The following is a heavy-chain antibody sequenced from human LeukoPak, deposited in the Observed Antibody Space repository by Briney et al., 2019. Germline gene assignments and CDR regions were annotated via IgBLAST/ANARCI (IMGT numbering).Heavy chain of an antibody. Sequence: GASVKVSCKASGYTFTSYGISWVRQAPGQGLEWVGWISAYNGNTNYAQKFQGRVTMTRDTSISTAYMELSRLRSDDTAVYYCARDRPPSWSTDYWGQGTLVTVSS. J-gene: IGHJ4*02. V-gene: IGHV1-18*01. CDR2: ISAYNGNT. D-gene: IGHD2-15*01. CDR1: GYTFTSYG. CDR3: ARDRPPSWSTDY.